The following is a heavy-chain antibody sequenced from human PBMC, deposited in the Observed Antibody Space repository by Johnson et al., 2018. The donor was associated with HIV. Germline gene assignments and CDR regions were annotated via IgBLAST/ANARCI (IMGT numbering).Heavy chain of an antibody. CDR2: IKRDGTTT. D-gene: IGHD5-24*01. CDR3: ARRDDSPGIDGFDV. CDR1: GFTFSNYA. J-gene: IGHJ3*01. Sequence: VQLMESGGGLVQPGGSLRLSCAASGFTFSNYAMSWVRQAPGKGLVRVSRIKRDGTTTGYADSVKGRFTISRDNAKNTVYLQMNSLRAEDTAVYYCARRDDSPGIDGFDVWGQGTMVTVSS. V-gene: IGHV3-74*02.